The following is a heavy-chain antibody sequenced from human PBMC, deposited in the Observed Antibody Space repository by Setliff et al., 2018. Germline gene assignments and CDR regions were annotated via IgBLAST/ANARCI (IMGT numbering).Heavy chain of an antibody. V-gene: IGHV4-38-2*02. J-gene: IGHJ6*03. CDR1: GYSISSGFS. CDR2: ILFSGDT. CDR3: ARDNRARHYMDV. Sequence: PSETLSLTCAVSGYSISSGFSWVWIRQSPGKGLEWIGRILFSGDTYYNPSLNSRVTISADTSKNQFSRNLSSVTAADTAVYYCARDNRARHYMDVWGKGTTVTVSS. D-gene: IGHD3-10*01.